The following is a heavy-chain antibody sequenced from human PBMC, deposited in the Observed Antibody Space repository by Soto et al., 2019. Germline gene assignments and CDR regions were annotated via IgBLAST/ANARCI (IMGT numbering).Heavy chain of an antibody. V-gene: IGHV3-48*04. CDR2: ISSSSSTI. CDR3: ARDKSLFVWIRGHYYFDY. D-gene: IGHD3-10*01. J-gene: IGHJ4*02. CDR1: GFTFSSYS. Sequence: GGSLRLSCAASGFTFSSYSMNWVRQAPGKGLEWVSYISSSSSTIYYADSVKGRFTISRDNAKNSLYLQMNSLRAEDTAVYYCARDKSLFVWIRGHYYFDYWGQGTMVTVSS.